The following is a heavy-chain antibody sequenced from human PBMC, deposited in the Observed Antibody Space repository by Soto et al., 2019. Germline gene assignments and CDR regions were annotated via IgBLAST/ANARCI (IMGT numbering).Heavy chain of an antibody. CDR2: ISYDGVST. CDR1: GFTFSPYT. CDR3: SRGPARNSRPNSGMDV. J-gene: IGHJ6*02. Sequence: QVQLVESGGGVVQPGRSLRLSCAASGFTFSPYTIHWVRQAPGKGLEWVATISYDGVSTYYADSVRGRFTISRDNSKNTLFLQMNSLRGDDTAVYYCSRGPARNSRPNSGMDVWGQGTTVSVSS. D-gene: IGHD6-13*01. V-gene: IGHV3-30-3*01.